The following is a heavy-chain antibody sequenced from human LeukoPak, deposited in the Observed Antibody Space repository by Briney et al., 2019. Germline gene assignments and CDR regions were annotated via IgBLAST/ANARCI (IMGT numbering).Heavy chain of an antibody. D-gene: IGHD1-1*01. CDR2: INPNTGDT. CDR3: GRDDNFQCDC. CDR1: GYTFTAYY. V-gene: IGHV1-2*02. J-gene: IGHJ4*02. Sequence: ASVKVSCKASGYTFTAYYLHWVRQAPGQGLEWMGWINPNTGDTNYAQKFQGRVTMTRDTSISTAYMELRRLRSDDTAVYYCGRDDNFQCDCWGQGTLVTVSS.